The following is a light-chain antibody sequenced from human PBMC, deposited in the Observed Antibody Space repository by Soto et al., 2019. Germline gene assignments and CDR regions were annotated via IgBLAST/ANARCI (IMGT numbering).Light chain of an antibody. CDR3: SSYKRTSRVYV. V-gene: IGLV2-14*01. J-gene: IGLJ1*01. Sequence: QSVLTQPVSVPGSPGQSITISCTGTSSDVGDYEYVSWYQQHPGKGPKLMIYEVSNRTSGVSNRFSGSKSGNTASLTISGLQAEDETEYFCSSYKRTSRVYVFGTGTKVTVL. CDR2: EVS. CDR1: SSDVGDYEY.